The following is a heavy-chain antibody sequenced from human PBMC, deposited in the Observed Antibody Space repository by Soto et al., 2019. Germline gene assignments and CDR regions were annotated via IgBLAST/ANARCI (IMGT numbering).Heavy chain of an antibody. J-gene: IGHJ6*02. D-gene: IGHD2-15*01. CDR2: INPNSGGT. CDR3: AREIVVVVAATYYYGMDV. Sequence: QVQLVQSGAEVKKPGASVKVACKASGYTFTGYYMHWVRQAPGQGLEWMGWINPNSGGTNYAQKFQGRVTITRDTSSSTAYMELSRLRSDDTAVYYCAREIVVVVAATYYYGMDVWGQGTTVTVSS. CDR1: GYTFTGYY. V-gene: IGHV1-2*02.